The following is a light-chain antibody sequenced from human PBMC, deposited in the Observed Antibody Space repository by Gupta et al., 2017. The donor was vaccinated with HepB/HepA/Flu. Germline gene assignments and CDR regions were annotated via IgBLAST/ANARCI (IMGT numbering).Light chain of an antibody. CDR1: SGSVSPNFY. CDR2: NTN. V-gene: IGLV8-61*01. Sequence: QTMVTQDPSFSVSPGGTVTLTCGLSSGSVSPNFYPAWDQQTPGQAPLMLSDNTNTRSSGVPDRFSGSILGTKAVLTITGAQADDESYYYCVLYMGSGIAMFGGGTKLTVL. J-gene: IGLJ3*02. CDR3: VLYMGSGIAM.